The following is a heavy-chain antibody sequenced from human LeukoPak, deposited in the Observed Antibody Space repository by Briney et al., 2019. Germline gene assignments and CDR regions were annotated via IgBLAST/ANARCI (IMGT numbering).Heavy chain of an antibody. CDR2: INHSGST. V-gene: IGHV4-34*01. D-gene: IGHD1-1*01. J-gene: IGHJ4*02. Sequence: PSETLSLTRAVYGGSFSGYYWSWIRQPPGKGLEWIGEINHSGSTNYNPSLKSRVTISVDTSKNQFSLKLSSVTAADTAVYYCARGRGISTTLDYWGQGTLVTVSS. CDR3: ARGRGISTTLDY. CDR1: GGSFSGYY.